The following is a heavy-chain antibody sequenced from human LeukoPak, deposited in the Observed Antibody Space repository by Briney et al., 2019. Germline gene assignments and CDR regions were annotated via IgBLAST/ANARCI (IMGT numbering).Heavy chain of an antibody. Sequence: GGSLRLSCAASGFTVSSNYMSWVRQAPGKGLEWVSVIYSGGSTYYADSVEGRFIISRDNSKNTLYLQMNSLRAEDTAVYYCARDGFGELNNDYWGQGTLVTVSS. CDR1: GFTVSSNY. CDR3: ARDGFGELNNDY. V-gene: IGHV3-53*01. J-gene: IGHJ4*02. D-gene: IGHD3-10*01. CDR2: IYSGGST.